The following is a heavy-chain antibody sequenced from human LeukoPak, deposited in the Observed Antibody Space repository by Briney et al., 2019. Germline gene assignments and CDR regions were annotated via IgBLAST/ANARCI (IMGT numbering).Heavy chain of an antibody. J-gene: IGHJ4*02. V-gene: IGHV1-24*01. CDR2: FDPEDGET. Sequence: GASVKVSCKVSGYTLTELSMHWVRQAPGKGLEGMGGFDPEDGETIYAQKFQGRVTMTEDTSTDTAYMELSSLRSEDTAVYYCATSIVVVPAAIRNPSDYWGQGTLVTVSS. CDR1: GYTLTELS. CDR3: ATSIVVVPAAIRNPSDY. D-gene: IGHD2-2*01.